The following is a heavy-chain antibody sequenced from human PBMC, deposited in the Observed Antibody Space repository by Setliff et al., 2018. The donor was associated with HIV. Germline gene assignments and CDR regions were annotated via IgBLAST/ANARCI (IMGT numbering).Heavy chain of an antibody. CDR1: GDSISNYY. CDR2: IYNSAST. CDR3: ARHSPSDY. J-gene: IGHJ4*02. Sequence: SETLSLTCTVSGDSISNYYWSWVRQPPGKGLEWIGYIYNSASTSYNPSLKCRVTISVDTSKNQFSLKLSSVTAADTAVYYCARHSPSDYWGQGTLVTVSS. V-gene: IGHV4-59*08.